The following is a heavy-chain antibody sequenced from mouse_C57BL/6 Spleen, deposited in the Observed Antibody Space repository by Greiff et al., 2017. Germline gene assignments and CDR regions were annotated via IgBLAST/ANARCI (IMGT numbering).Heavy chain of an antibody. V-gene: IGHV1-26*01. CDR2: INPNNGGT. Sequence: VQLQQSGPELVKPGASVKISCKASGYTFTDYYMNWVKQSHGKSLEWIGDINPNNGGTSYNQKFKGKATLTVDKSSSTAYMELRSLTSEDSAVYYCARARSTVVATRYAMDYWGQGTSVTVSS. D-gene: IGHD1-1*01. CDR1: GYTFTDYY. J-gene: IGHJ4*01. CDR3: ARARSTVVATRYAMDY.